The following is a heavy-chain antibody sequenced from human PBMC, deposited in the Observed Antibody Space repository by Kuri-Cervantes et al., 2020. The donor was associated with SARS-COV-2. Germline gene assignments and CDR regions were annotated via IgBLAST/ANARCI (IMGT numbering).Heavy chain of an antibody. CDR2: IKQDGSEK. V-gene: IGHV3-7*03. J-gene: IGHJ3*02. CDR3: ARVAYCGGDCYSRFHENAFDI. Sequence: GGSLRLSCTASGGTISNAWMCWVRQPPGKGLEWVANIKQDGSEKYYVDSAKGRFTISRDNAKNSLYLQMNSLRAEDTAVYYCARVAYCGGDCYSRFHENAFDIWGQGTMVTVSS. CDR1: GGTISNAW. D-gene: IGHD2-21*02.